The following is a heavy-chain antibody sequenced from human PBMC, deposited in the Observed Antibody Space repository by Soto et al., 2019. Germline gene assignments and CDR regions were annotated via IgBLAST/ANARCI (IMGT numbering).Heavy chain of an antibody. J-gene: IGHJ3*02. CDR1: GGSISSGGYY. D-gene: IGHD3-22*01. V-gene: IGHV4-31*03. Sequence: SETLSLTCTVSGGSISSGGYYWSWIRQHPGKGLEWIGYIYYSGSTYYNPSLKSRVTISVDTSKNQFSLKLSSVTAADTAVYYCARDYGGGDYVCSVYYDRGALAISGQGTM. CDR2: IYYSGST. CDR3: ARDYGGGDYVCSVYYDRGALAI.